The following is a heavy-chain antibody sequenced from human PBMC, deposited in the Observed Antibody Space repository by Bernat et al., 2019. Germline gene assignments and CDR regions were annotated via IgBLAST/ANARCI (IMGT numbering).Heavy chain of an antibody. CDR1: GFTFSSYG. Sequence: QVQLVESGGGVVQPGRSLRLSCAASGFTFSSYGMHWVRQAPGKGLEWVAVISYDGSNKYYADSVKGRFTISRDNSQNTLYLPMNSLRAEDTAVYYCASATVGAAADNWGQGTLVTVSS. CDR2: ISYDGSNK. J-gene: IGHJ4*02. D-gene: IGHD6-13*01. CDR3: ASATVGAAADN. V-gene: IGHV3-30*03.